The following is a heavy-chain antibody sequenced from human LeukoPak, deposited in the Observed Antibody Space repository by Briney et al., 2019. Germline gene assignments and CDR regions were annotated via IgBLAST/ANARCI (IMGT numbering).Heavy chain of an antibody. CDR2: IWYGGSNK. Sequence: GGSLRLSCAASGFTFSSYGMHWVRQAPGKGLEWVAVIWYGGSNKYYADSVKGRFTISRDNSKNTLYLQMNSLRAEDTAVYYCANPGSPYYYDSSDAFDIWGQGTMVTVSS. V-gene: IGHV3-33*06. J-gene: IGHJ3*02. D-gene: IGHD3-22*01. CDR3: ANPGSPYYYDSSDAFDI. CDR1: GFTFSSYG.